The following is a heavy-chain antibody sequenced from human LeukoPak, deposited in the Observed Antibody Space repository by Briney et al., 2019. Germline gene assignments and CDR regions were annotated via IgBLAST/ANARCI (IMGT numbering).Heavy chain of an antibody. CDR1: GFTFSGYG. D-gene: IGHD3-10*01. CDR3: ARDQGSGNYYKGYFDY. J-gene: IGHJ4*02. CDR2: IWSDGSNK. V-gene: IGHV3-33*01. Sequence: GGSLRLSCTTSGFTFSGYGMHWVRQAPGKGLEWVAVIWSDGSNKYYGDSVKGRFTISRDDPENTLYLQMNSLRAEDTAVYYCARDQGSGNYYKGYFDYWGQGTSVTVSS.